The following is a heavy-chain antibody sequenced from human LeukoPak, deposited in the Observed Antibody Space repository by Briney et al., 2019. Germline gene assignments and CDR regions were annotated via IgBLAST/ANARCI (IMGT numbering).Heavy chain of an antibody. CDR2: ISGSGGST. V-gene: IGHV3-23*01. CDR3: AKDRCTYYYDSSGYCYYFDY. CDR1: GFTFSSYG. D-gene: IGHD3-22*01. J-gene: IGHJ4*02. Sequence: GGSLRLSCAASGFTFSSYGMRWVRQAPGKGLEWVSAISGSGGSTYYADSVKGRFTISRDNSKNTLYLQMNSLRAEDTAVYYCAKDRCTYYYDSSGYCYYFDYWGQGTLVTVSS.